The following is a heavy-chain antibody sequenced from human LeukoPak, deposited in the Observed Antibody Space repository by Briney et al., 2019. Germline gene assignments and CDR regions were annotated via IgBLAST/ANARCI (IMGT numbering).Heavy chain of an antibody. CDR3: ARLLEGSASYYFDY. J-gene: IGHJ4*02. CDR2: IDIDGTYI. CDR1: GFSFTSYI. V-gene: IGHV3-21*01. D-gene: IGHD3-16*01. Sequence: GGSLRLSCAASGFSFTSYIMEWVRQAPGKGLEWVSSIDIDGTYIYSADSLKGRFTISRDNAKNSVYLQMTSLTAEDTAVYYCARLLEGSASYYFDYWGPGILVTVSS.